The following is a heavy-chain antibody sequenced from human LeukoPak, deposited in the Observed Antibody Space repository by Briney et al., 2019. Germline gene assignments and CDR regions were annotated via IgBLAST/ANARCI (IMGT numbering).Heavy chain of an antibody. CDR1: GGSISSSNW. V-gene: IGHV4-4*02. CDR2: IHYSGSA. CDR3: ARGQWFRAF. Sequence: SGTLSLTCAVSGGSISSSNWWSWVRQPPGKGLEWIGEIHYSGSATYNPSLKSRVTTSVDTSKNQFSLKMNSVTAADTAVYYCARGQWFRAFWSRGTPVTVPS. D-gene: IGHD3-10*01. J-gene: IGHJ4*02.